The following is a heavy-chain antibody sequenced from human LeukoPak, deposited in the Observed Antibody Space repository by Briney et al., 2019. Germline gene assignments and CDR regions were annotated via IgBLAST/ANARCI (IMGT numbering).Heavy chain of an antibody. V-gene: IGHV1-2*02. CDR3: VRDRNFWSGPYYYMDV. CDR2: INPNSGGT. Sequence: ASVKVSCKASGSTFTGYYMHWVRQAPGQGLEWMGWINPNSGGTNYAQKFQGRVTMTRDTSISTAYMELSRLRSDDTAVYYCVRDRNFWSGPYYYMDVWGKGTTVTVSS. CDR1: GSTFTGYY. D-gene: IGHD3-3*01. J-gene: IGHJ6*03.